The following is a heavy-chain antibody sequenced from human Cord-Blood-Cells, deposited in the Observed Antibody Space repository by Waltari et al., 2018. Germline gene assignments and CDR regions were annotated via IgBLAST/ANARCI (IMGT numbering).Heavy chain of an antibody. V-gene: IGHV1-69*06. CDR2: TIPICGTA. CDR1: GGTFSSYA. Sequence: QVQLVQSGAEVKKPGPSVKVSCTASGGTFSSYAIRWVRQAPGQGLGWMGGTIPICGTANYAKKFQGRVTITADKSTSTAYMVLGILRSEDTAVYYCARDKLGDDAFDIWGQGTMVTVSS. J-gene: IGHJ3*02. CDR3: ARDKLGDDAFDI. D-gene: IGHD7-27*01.